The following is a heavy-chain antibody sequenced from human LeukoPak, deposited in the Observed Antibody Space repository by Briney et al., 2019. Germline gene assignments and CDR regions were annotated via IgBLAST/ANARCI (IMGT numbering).Heavy chain of an antibody. D-gene: IGHD5-12*01. Sequence: PGGSLRLSCAASGFTFSSYAMSWVRQAPGKGLEWVSAISGSGGSTYYADSVRGRFTISRDNSKNTLYLQMNSRRAEDTALYYCAKDRGYSGYDAFDYWGQGTLVTVSS. CDR2: ISGSGGST. J-gene: IGHJ4*02. CDR3: AKDRGYSGYDAFDY. CDR1: GFTFSSYA. V-gene: IGHV3-23*01.